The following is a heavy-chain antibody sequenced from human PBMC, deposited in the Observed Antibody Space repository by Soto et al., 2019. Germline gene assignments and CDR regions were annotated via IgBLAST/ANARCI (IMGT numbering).Heavy chain of an antibody. CDR3: TRRLITDKYYYGMDV. D-gene: IGHD3-22*01. J-gene: IGHJ6*02. CDR1: GFTFSDYG. CDR2: ISGGGGTT. V-gene: IGHV3-23*01. Sequence: VGSLRLSFAASGFTFSDYGMSWVGQAQGKGLEWVSGISGGGGTTNYADSVKGRFTISRDNSKNTLYLQMNSLRAEDTAVYHCTRRLITDKYYYGMDVWGQGTTVTVSS.